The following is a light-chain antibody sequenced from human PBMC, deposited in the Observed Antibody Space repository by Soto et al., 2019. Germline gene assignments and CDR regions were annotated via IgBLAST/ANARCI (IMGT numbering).Light chain of an antibody. CDR3: QQYTSSPPRYT. J-gene: IGKJ2*01. V-gene: IGKV3-20*01. CDR2: GAS. CDR1: QSVTSSY. Sequence: EVVLTQSPGTLSLSPGERATLSCRASQSVTSSYLAWYQQKPGQTPRLLIYGASTRATGIPDRFSGSGSGTYFTLTISRLEPEDFAVYYCQQYTSSPPRYTFGQGTKLEIK.